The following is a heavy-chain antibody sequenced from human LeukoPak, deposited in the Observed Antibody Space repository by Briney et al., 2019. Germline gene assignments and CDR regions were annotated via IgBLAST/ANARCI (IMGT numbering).Heavy chain of an antibody. J-gene: IGHJ4*02. CDR3: ARARGYCAAYCSRYAFDY. D-gene: IGHD2-8*02. Sequence: AGGSLRLSCAASGFTFSSYTMSWVRQAPGKGLEWVSTISNSGRNTFYTDSVKGRFTISRDNSKNTLYLQMNSLRAGDTAVYSCARARGYCAAYCSRYAFDYWGQGTLVTVSS. CDR1: GFTFSSYT. V-gene: IGHV3-23*01. CDR2: ISNSGRNT.